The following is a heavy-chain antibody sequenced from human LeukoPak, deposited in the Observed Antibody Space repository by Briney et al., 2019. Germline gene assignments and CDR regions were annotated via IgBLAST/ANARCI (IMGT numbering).Heavy chain of an antibody. Sequence: ASVKVSCRPSGYTFISYGITWVRQAPGQGLEWMGWISPYNGNTRYAQNFQGRITMTTHTSTSTAYMELRSLRSDDTAVYYCARAVLRYFDWLLHPTDYWGQGTLVTVSS. CDR1: GYTFISYG. D-gene: IGHD3-9*01. CDR3: ARAVLRYFDWLLHPTDY. J-gene: IGHJ4*02. CDR2: ISPYNGNT. V-gene: IGHV1-18*01.